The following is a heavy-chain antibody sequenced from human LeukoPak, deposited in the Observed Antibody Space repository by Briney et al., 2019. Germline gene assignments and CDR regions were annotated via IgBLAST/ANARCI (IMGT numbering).Heavy chain of an antibody. J-gene: IGHJ4*02. V-gene: IGHV3-23*01. CDR3: AKDAAANVDYPYYFDY. Sequence: GGSLRLSCAGSGFTFSDYYMSWIRQAPGKGLEWVSAIRGSGVTTYYADSVKGRFTISRDNSRTTLYLLMNSLRAEDTAVYYCAKDAAANVDYPYYFDYWGQGALVTVSS. CDR2: IRGSGVTT. CDR1: GFTFSDYY. D-gene: IGHD4-11*01.